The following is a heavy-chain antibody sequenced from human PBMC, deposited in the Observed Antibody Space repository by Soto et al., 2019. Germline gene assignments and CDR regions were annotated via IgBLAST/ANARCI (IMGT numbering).Heavy chain of an antibody. CDR1: EFTFSSYA. V-gene: IGHV3-23*01. CDR3: AKDLHPCFIVGVPAAIIDF. J-gene: IGHJ4*02. CDR2: ISGSGGST. D-gene: IGHD2-2*01. Sequence: GGSLRLSCAASEFTFSSYAMSCVRQAPGKGLEWVSAISGSGGSTYYADSVKGRFTISRDNSKNTLYLQMNSLRAEDTAVYYCAKDLHPCFIVGVPAAIIDFRGKATLLTLSS.